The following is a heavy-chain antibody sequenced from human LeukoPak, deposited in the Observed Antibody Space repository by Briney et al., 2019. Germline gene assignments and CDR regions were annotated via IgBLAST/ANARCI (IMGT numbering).Heavy chain of an antibody. D-gene: IGHD5-12*01. CDR3: ARDILPSYSGYDRTLPDY. CDR2: IKQDGGEK. Sequence: PGGSLRLSCAASGFTFNNYWMSWVRQAPGKGLEWVANIKQDGGEKYYMDSVKGRFTISRDNTKNSLYLQMNSLRAEDTAVYYCARDILPSYSGYDRTLPDYWGQGTLVTVSS. V-gene: IGHV3-7*01. CDR1: GFTFNNYW. J-gene: IGHJ4*02.